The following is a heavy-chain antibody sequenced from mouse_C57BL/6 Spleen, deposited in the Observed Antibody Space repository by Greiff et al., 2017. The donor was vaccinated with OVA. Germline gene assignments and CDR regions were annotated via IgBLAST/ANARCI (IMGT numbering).Heavy chain of an antibody. CDR3: ARHEGDYYGSRDWYFDV. J-gene: IGHJ1*03. CDR2: FYPGSGSI. V-gene: IGHV1-62-2*01. D-gene: IGHD1-1*01. Sequence: VKLQESGAELVKPGASVKLSCKASGYTFTEYTIHWVKQRSGQGLEWIGWFYPGSGSIKYNEKFKDKATLTADKSSSTVYMELSRLTSEDSAVYFCARHEGDYYGSRDWYFDVWGTGTTVTVSS. CDR1: GYTFTEYT.